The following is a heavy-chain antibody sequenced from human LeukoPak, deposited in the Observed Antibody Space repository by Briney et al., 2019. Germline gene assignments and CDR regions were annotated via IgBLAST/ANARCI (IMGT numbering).Heavy chain of an antibody. D-gene: IGHD3-16*02. CDR2: IYHSGST. CDR1: GYSISSGYY. V-gene: IGHV4-38-2*02. J-gene: IGHJ5*02. CDR3: ARVNGGMITFGGVIDPYNWFGP. Sequence: KPSETLSLTCTVSGYSISSGYYWGWIRQPPGKGLEWIGSIYHSGSTYYNPSLKSRVTISVDTSKNQFSLKLSSVTAADTAVYYCARVNGGMITFGGVIDPYNWFGPWGQGTLVTVSS.